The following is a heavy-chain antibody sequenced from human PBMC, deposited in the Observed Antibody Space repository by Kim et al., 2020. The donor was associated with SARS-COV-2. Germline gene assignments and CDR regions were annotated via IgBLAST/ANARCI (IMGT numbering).Heavy chain of an antibody. CDR3: ARERGPLDY. D-gene: IGHD3-10*01. Sequence: GGSLRLSCAASGFTFSNYWMYWVRQDPGKGLVWVSRIKSDGSSTGYADSVKDRFTISRDNAKNTLNLQMNSLRAEDTAVYYCARERGPLDYWGQGTLVTVSS. J-gene: IGHJ4*02. V-gene: IGHV3-74*01. CDR1: GFTFSNYW. CDR2: IKSDGSST.